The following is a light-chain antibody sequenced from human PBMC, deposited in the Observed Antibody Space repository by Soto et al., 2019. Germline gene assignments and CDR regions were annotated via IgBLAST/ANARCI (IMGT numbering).Light chain of an antibody. Sequence: EIVMTQSPATLSVSPGERATLSCRASQSVGSNLAWYQQKPGQAPRLLVYGASTRATGIPARFSGSGSGTEFTLTISSLQSEDFAVYYCHQYNNWPPGTFGPGTKVEIK. V-gene: IGKV3-15*01. CDR2: GAS. CDR1: QSVGSN. J-gene: IGKJ1*01. CDR3: HQYNNWPPGT.